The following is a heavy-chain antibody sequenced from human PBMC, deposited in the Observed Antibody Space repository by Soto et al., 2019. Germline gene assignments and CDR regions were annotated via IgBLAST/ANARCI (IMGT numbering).Heavy chain of an antibody. CDR1: GYTFTGYY. CDR2: INPNSGGT. D-gene: IGHD3-3*01. J-gene: IGHJ6*02. CDR3: ARDYQLRFLEEYYYYGMDV. V-gene: IGHV1-2*02. Sequence: GASVKVSCKASGYTFTGYYMHWVRQAPGQGLEWMGWINPNSGGTNYAQKFQGRVTMTRDTSISTAYMELSRLSSVTAADTAVYYCARDYQLRFLEEYYYYGMDVWGQGTTVTVSS.